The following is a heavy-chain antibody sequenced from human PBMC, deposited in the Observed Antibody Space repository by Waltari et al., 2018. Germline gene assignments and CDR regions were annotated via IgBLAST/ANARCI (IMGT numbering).Heavy chain of an antibody. Sequence: DVRLVEYGGGLVQPGGSLRLSCSTSGFAFSKNWMSWVRQGPGKGLEWVANIKEDGSEIYYVDSVKGRFTLSRDNTKNSLFLQMNSLKPDDTAVYYCAASTAWYGTYFDYWGQGSLVTVA. CDR2: IKEDGSEI. CDR3: AASTAWYGTYFDY. D-gene: IGHD6-19*01. CDR1: GFAFSKNW. V-gene: IGHV3-7*03. J-gene: IGHJ4*02.